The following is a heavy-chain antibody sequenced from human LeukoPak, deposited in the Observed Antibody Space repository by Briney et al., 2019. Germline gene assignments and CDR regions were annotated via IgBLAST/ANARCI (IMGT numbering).Heavy chain of an antibody. Sequence: AASVKVSCKASGYTFTGYYMHWVRQAPGQGREWMGWINPNSGGTNYAQKFQGRVTMTRDTSISTAYMELSRLRSDDTAVYYCARENNYYDSSAPLRPGSFDPWGQGTLVTVSS. CDR3: ARENNYYDSSAPLRPGSFDP. J-gene: IGHJ5*02. V-gene: IGHV1-2*02. CDR2: INPNSGGT. D-gene: IGHD3-22*01. CDR1: GYTFTGYY.